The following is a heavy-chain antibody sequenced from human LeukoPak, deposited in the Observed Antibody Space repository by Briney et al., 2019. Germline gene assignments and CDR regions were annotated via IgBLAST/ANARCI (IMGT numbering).Heavy chain of an antibody. Sequence: PSETLSLTCTVSGDSISSSDYYWGWIRQPPGKGLEWIGCIYYSGSTYYTPSLKSRVTISVYTSKTQFSLKLSSVTAADTAVYYCARVRIDSRFLEWPHYYYYMDVWGKGTTVTVSS. D-gene: IGHD3-3*01. J-gene: IGHJ6*03. V-gene: IGHV4-39*07. CDR3: ARVRIDSRFLEWPHYYYYMDV. CDR1: GDSISSSDYY. CDR2: IYYSGST.